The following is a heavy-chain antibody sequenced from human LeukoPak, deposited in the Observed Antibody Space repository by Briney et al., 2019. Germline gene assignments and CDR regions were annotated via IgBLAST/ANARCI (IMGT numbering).Heavy chain of an antibody. J-gene: IGHJ6*04. D-gene: IGHD2-2*01. Sequence: SQTLSLTCTVSGGSISSGGYYWSWIRQHPGKGLERIGYIYYSGSTYYNPSLKSRVTISVDTSKNQFSLKLSSVTAADTAVYYCARDLAGEEYQLPGFERHYYYGMDVWGKGTTVTVSS. CDR1: GGSISSGGYY. CDR2: IYYSGST. V-gene: IGHV4-31*03. CDR3: ARDLAGEEYQLPGFERHYYYGMDV.